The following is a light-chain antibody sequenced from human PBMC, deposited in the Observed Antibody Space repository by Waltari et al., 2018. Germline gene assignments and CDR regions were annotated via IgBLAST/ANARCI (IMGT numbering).Light chain of an antibody. CDR3: SSYTSSSTPVV. Sequence: LIHPASGSGSPGRRIPISCPGPSSDVGGINYAPCYQQPPGKAPKLMIYEVSNRPSGVSNRFSGSKSGNTASLTISGLQAEDEADYYCSSYTSSSTPVVFGGGTKLTVL. CDR1: SSDVGGINY. J-gene: IGLJ2*01. CDR2: EVS. V-gene: IGLV2-14*01.